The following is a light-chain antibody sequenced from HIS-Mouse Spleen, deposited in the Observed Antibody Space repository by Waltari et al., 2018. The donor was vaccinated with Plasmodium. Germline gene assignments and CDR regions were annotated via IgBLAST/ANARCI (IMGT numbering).Light chain of an antibody. V-gene: IGLV3-27*01. Sequence: SYELTQPSSVSVSPGQTARITCSGDVLAKKYARWFQQKPGQAPVLVMYKDSGRPSGIPERVAGSSSGTTVTLTISGAQVEDEADYYCYSAADNNRVFGGGTKLTVL. CDR3: YSAADNNRV. J-gene: IGLJ3*02. CDR2: KDS. CDR1: VLAKKY.